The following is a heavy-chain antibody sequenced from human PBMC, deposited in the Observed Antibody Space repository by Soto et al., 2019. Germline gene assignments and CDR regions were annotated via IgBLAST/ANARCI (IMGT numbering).Heavy chain of an antibody. CDR3: ARTMTMVRGVMTDWFDP. CDR1: GYTFTSYG. V-gene: IGHV1-18*01. CDR2: ISAYNGNT. Sequence: ASVKVSCKASGYTFTSYGISWVRQAPGQGLEWMGWISAYNGNTNYAQKLQGRVTMTTDTSTSPAYMELRSLRSDDTAVYYCARTMTMVRGVMTDWFDPWGQGTLVTVSS. J-gene: IGHJ5*02. D-gene: IGHD3-10*01.